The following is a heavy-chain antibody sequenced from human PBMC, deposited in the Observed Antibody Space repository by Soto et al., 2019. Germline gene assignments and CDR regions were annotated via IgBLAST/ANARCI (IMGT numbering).Heavy chain of an antibody. CDR3: ATDGQTEYYFDY. J-gene: IGHJ4*02. CDR1: DYTFTSYD. CDR2: ISAYSGNT. V-gene: IGHV1-18*01. Sequence: QVQLVQAGAEVKKPGASVKVSCKASDYTFTSYDISWVRQAPGQGLEWMGWISAYSGNTNYAQKFQGRVTMTTDTSPSTPYMELSSLRSDPTALYYCATDGQTEYYFDYWGRGTLVTVSS.